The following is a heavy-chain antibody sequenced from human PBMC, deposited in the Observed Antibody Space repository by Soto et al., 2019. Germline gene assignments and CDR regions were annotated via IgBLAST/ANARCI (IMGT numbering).Heavy chain of an antibody. J-gene: IGHJ6*02. D-gene: IGHD6-19*01. CDR3: ARRGGVAGTKRGFYYYGMDV. CDR2: IIPIFGTA. Sequence: QVQLVRSGAEVKKPGSSVKVSCKASGGTFSSYAISWVRQAPGQGLEWMGGIIPIFGTANYAQKFQGRVTITADESTSTAYMELSSLRSEDTAVYYCARRGGVAGTKRGFYYYGMDVWGQGTTVTVSS. V-gene: IGHV1-69*01. CDR1: GGTFSSYA.